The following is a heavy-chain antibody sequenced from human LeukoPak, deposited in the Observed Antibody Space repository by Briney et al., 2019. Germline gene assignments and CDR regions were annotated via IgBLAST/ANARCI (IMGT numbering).Heavy chain of an antibody. CDR1: GFSLSSYA. D-gene: IGHD6-13*01. CDR3: AKDYGSWPYYLDY. Sequence: GGSLRLSCAASGFSLSSYAMSWVRQAPGKWLEWVSAINGSGGSTYYADSVKGRFTSSRDNSKKTLYLQMNSLRAEDTAVYYCAKDYGSWPYYLDYSGQGTLGTVSP. J-gene: IGHJ4*02. V-gene: IGHV3-23*01. CDR2: INGSGGST.